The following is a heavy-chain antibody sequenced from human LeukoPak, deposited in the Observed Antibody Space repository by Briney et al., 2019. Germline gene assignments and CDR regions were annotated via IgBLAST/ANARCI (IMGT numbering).Heavy chain of an antibody. D-gene: IGHD2-8*01. CDR2: IYFSGNT. CDR1: GGSIRSRSYC. J-gene: IGHJ5*02. V-gene: IGHV4-39*07. Sequence: SETLSLTCTVSGGSIRSRSYCWAWIRQPPGKGLEWIGTIYFSGNTDYNTSLKRRVTMSEDTSQNQISLRLSSVTAADTAIYYCAKGYTNDVNKGVWLDPWGQGTLVTVSS. CDR3: AKGYTNDVNKGVWLDP.